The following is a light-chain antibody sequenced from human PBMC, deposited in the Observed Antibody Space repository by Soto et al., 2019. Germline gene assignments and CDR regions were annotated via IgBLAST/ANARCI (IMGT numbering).Light chain of an antibody. V-gene: IGKV1-5*01. J-gene: IGKJ1*01. Sequence: DIQMAQAPCTLCASVGDRVTITCRASQSISSWLAWYPQKPGKAPKLLIYDASSLESGVPSRFSGSGSGTEFTLTISSLQPDDFATYYCQQYNSFWTFGQGTKVDIK. CDR2: DAS. CDR3: QQYNSFWT. CDR1: QSISSW.